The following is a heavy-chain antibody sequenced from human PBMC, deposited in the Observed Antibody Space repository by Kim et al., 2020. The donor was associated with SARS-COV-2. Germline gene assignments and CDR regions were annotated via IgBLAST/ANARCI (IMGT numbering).Heavy chain of an antibody. V-gene: IGHV4-39*01. D-gene: IGHD6-19*01. Sequence: SETLSLTCTVSGGSISSSSYYWGWIRQPPGKGLEWIGSMYYGGSTYYNPSLKSRVTISVDTSKNQFSLKLSSVTAADTAVYFCARHILEESSGWYPYYFDYWGQGTLVTVSS. CDR3: ARHILEESSGWYPYYFDY. CDR1: GGSISSSSYY. J-gene: IGHJ4*02. CDR2: MYYGGST.